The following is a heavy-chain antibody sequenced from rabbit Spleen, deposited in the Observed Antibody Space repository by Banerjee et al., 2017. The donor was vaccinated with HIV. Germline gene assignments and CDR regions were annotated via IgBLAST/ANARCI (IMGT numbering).Heavy chain of an antibody. Sequence: QSLEESGGDLVKPGASLTLTCTASGFSFSSSYYMCWVRQAPGKGLEWIACIYAGSSGSTYYASWAKGRFTISKPSSTTVSLQLNTLTAADTATYFCARSPGNGDSSYLKWWGPGTLVTVS. CDR3: ARSPGNGDSSYLKW. CDR1: GFSFSSSYY. V-gene: IGHV1S40*01. J-gene: IGHJ4*01. D-gene: IGHD2-1*01. CDR2: IYAGSSGST.